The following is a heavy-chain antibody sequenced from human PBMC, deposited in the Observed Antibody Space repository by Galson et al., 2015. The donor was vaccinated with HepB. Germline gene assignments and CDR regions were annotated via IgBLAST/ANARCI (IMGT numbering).Heavy chain of an antibody. Sequence: QSGAAVKKPGESLKISCQGSRDSFIGCWIAWVRQMPGKGLEWMGIIYPGDSDAKYSPSFQGHVTFSADKSTTPAYLQWSSLTVADSAIYYCARVMVRGTHCLDVWGQGTTVTVSS. V-gene: IGHV5-51*01. CDR3: ARVMVRGTHCLDV. J-gene: IGHJ6*02. CDR1: RDSFIGCW. D-gene: IGHD3-10*01. CDR2: IYPGDSDA.